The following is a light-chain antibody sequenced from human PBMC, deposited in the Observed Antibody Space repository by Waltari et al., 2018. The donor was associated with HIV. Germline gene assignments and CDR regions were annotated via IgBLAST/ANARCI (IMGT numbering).Light chain of an antibody. CDR1: QTVSSNY. CDR2: GAS. V-gene: IGKV3-20*01. J-gene: IGKJ3*01. Sequence: EIVLTQSPGTLSLSPGERATLSCRASQTVSSNYLAGYQQKPGQAPTLPIYGASSRATGIPYRFSGSGSGTDFTLTINRLEPEDFAVYYCQQYGSSPTFGPGTKVDIK. CDR3: QQYGSSPT.